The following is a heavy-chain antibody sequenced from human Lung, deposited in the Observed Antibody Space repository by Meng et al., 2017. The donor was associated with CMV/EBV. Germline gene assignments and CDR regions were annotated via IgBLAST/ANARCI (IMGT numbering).Heavy chain of an antibody. CDR3: ARGQVQCSTINCHDYRFSGMDV. J-gene: IGHJ6*02. Sequence: YGIIWVRRASGQGLEWMGWKNPNKGNTACAQKFQGRVTMTGNTSTSIAYMELSSLRSEDTAVYYCARGQVQCSTINCHDYRFSGMDVWGQGTTVTVSS. D-gene: IGHD2/OR15-2a*01. CDR1: YG. V-gene: IGHV1-8*01. CDR2: KNPNKGNT.